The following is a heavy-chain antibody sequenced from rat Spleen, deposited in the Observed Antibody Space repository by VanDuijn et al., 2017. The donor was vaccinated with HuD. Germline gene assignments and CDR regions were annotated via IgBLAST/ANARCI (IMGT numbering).Heavy chain of an antibody. J-gene: IGHJ2*01. D-gene: IGHD1-12*03. CDR3: ARDYYDGYYHPLDY. Sequence: QVQLKESGPGLVQPSQTLSLTCTVSGLSLTTYNLHWVRQPPGKGLEWMGRMRFNGDTSYNSSLKSRLSISRDTSKNQVFLKMNSLQSEDTTTYYCARDYYDGYYHPLDYWGQGVMVTVSS. CDR2: MRFNGDT. CDR1: GLSLTTYN. V-gene: IGHV2-63*01.